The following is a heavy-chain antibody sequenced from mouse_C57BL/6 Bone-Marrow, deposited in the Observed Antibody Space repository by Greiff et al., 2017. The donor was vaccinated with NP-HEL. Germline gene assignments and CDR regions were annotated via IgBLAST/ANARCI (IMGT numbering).Heavy chain of an antibody. CDR2: IDPSDSET. V-gene: IGHV1-52*01. J-gene: IGHJ3*01. CDR1: GYTFTSYW. D-gene: IGHD2-4*01. CDR3: ARGEIYYDYDVGFAY. Sequence: QVQLQQPGAELVRPGSSVKLSCKASGYTFTSYWMHWVKQRPIQGLEWIGNIDPSDSETHYNQKFKDKATLTVDKSSSTAYMQLSSLTSEDSAVYYCARGEIYYDYDVGFAYWGQGTLVTVSA.